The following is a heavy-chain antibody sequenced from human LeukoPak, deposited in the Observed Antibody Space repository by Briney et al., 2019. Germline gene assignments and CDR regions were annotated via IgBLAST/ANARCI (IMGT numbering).Heavy chain of an antibody. CDR1: GFTFSSYS. CDR3: ARGGGGWYSFFDY. J-gene: IGHJ4*02. D-gene: IGHD6-19*01. V-gene: IGHV3-48*01. Sequence: GGSLRLSCAASGFTFSSYSMNWVRQAPGKGLEWVSYISSSSSTIYYADSVKGRFTISRDNAKNSLYLQMNSLRAEDTAVYYCARGGGGWYSFFDYWGQGTLVTVSS. CDR2: ISSSSSTI.